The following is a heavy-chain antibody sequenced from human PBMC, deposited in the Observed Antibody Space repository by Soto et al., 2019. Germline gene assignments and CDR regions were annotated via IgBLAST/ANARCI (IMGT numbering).Heavy chain of an antibody. CDR2: ISYSGST. Sequence: SETLSLTCTVSGVSISSHNYYWNWIRHPPGKGLEWIGSISYSGSTHYNPSLNSRVFISADKSNNRFSLRLTSVTAADTAMYYCAREEASRIERWFDPWGQGTLVTVSS. V-gene: IGHV4-31*03. CDR1: GVSISSHNYY. CDR3: AREEASRIERWFDP. J-gene: IGHJ5*02.